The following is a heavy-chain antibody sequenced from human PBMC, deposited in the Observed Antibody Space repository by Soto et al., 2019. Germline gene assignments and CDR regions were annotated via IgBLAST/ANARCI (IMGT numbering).Heavy chain of an antibody. Sequence: PGGSLRLSCAASGFTFSTYAVNWLRQAPGKGLEWLSYISSSSATIYYADSVKGRFTISRDNGKNSLFLQMDSLRDEDTAVYYCARGAPLNSPKFSFDYWGRGTLVTVSS. J-gene: IGHJ4*02. CDR1: GFTFSTYA. CDR2: ISSSSATI. V-gene: IGHV3-48*02. D-gene: IGHD1-1*01. CDR3: ARGAPLNSPKFSFDY.